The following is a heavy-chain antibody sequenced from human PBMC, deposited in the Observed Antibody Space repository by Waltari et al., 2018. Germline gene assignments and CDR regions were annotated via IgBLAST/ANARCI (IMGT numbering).Heavy chain of an antibody. D-gene: IGHD6-25*01. CDR1: GFTFDDYA. Sequence: EVQLVESGGGLVKPGRSLRLSCAASGFTFDDYALHWVREAPGKGLEWVSGISWISGSIGYADSVKGRFTISRDNAKNSLYLQMNSLRAEDTALYYCAKDTIAAAAYYFDYWGQGTLVTVSS. J-gene: IGHJ4*02. V-gene: IGHV3-9*01. CDR3: AKDTIAAAAYYFDY. CDR2: ISWISGSI.